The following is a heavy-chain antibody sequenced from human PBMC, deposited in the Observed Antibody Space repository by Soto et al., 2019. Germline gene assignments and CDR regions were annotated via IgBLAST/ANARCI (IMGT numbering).Heavy chain of an antibody. J-gene: IGHJ4*02. Sequence: QVQLVQSGAEVKKPESSVKVSCKAPGGTFSTYAISWVRQAPGQGLEWMGGIIPMFRTANYAQRFQDRVTXTXHESTNTVYMELSSLRSEDTAVYFCASGIQLWLRRINNGYSGWGQGTLVTVSS. D-gene: IGHD5-18*01. CDR3: ASGIQLWLRRINNGYSG. V-gene: IGHV1-69*05. CDR2: IIPMFRTA. CDR1: GGTFSTYA.